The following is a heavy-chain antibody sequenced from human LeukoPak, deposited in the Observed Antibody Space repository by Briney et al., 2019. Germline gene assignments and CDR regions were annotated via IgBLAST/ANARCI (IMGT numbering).Heavy chain of an antibody. D-gene: IGHD4-17*01. V-gene: IGHV1-2*06. CDR3: ARGSRGLPVFFDRRAHDYGDYEDY. CDR2: INPNSGGT. Sequence: ASVKVSCKASGYTFTGYYMHWVRQAPGQGLGWMGRINPNSGGTNYAQKFQGRVTMTRDTSISTAYMKLSRLRSDDTAVYYCARGSRGLPVFFDRRAHDYGDYEDYWGQGTLVTVSS. J-gene: IGHJ4*02. CDR1: GYTFTGYY.